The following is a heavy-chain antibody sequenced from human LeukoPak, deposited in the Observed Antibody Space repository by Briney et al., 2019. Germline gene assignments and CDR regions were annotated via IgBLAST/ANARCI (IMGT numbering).Heavy chain of an antibody. J-gene: IGHJ3*02. CDR1: GFTFDDYA. D-gene: IGHD3-22*01. Sequence: GGSLRLSCAASGFTFDDYAMHWVRQAPGKGLEWVSAISGSGGGTYYADSVKGRFTISRDNSKNTLYLQMNSLRAEDTAVYYCAKEPSMIVVPDAFDIWGQGTMVTVSS. CDR2: ISGSGGGT. CDR3: AKEPSMIVVPDAFDI. V-gene: IGHV3-23*01.